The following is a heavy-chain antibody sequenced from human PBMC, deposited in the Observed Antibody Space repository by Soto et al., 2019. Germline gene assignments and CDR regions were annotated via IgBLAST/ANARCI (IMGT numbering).Heavy chain of an antibody. J-gene: IGHJ5*02. V-gene: IGHV4-4*02. D-gene: IGHD6-13*01. Sequence: SETLSLTCAVSGGSISSSNWWSWVRQPPGKGLVWIWEIYNRGSTNYDPSMKWRVTISAGKSKNQLYLKLSSVADAVTAVYYCSRKGSSSSSYGGWLDPWGEGILVTVTS. CDR3: SRKGSSSSSYGGWLDP. CDR1: GGSISSSNW. CDR2: IYNRGST.